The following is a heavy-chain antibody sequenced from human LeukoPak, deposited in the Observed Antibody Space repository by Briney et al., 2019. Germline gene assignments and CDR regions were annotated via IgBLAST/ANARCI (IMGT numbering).Heavy chain of an antibody. D-gene: IGHD6-6*01. Sequence: SETLSLTCTVSGGSISTYYWNWIRQPPGKGLEWIGYIYHSGSTNYNPSLQSRVTISVDTSKNQFSLNLNTVTAADTAVYYCARGGAARLHFQNWGQGTLVTVSS. CDR3: ARGGAARLHFQN. CDR2: IYHSGST. V-gene: IGHV4-59*01. CDR1: GGSISTYY. J-gene: IGHJ1*01.